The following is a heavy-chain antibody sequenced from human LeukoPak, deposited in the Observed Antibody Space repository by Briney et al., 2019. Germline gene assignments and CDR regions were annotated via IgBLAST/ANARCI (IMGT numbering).Heavy chain of an antibody. J-gene: IGHJ4*02. CDR3: ARDPFPVSASSPAY. CDR2: INSNGGST. D-gene: IGHD1-26*01. CDR1: GFTFSSYG. Sequence: GGSLRLSCAASGFTFSSYGMHWVRQVPGKGLEYVSGINSNGGSTYYANSVKGRFTISRDNSRNTLYLQVGSLSAEDMAVYYCARDPFPVSASSPAYWGQGTLVTVSS. V-gene: IGHV3-64*01.